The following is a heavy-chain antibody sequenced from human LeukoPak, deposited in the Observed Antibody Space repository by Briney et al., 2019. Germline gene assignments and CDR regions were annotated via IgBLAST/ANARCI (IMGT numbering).Heavy chain of an antibody. Sequence: ASVEVSCKASGYILTHYGITWVRQAPGQGLEWMGWISTNSGDTNYARKLQGRVTMSTDTSTNTAYMELRSLGSDDTAVYYCARGFYDILTGHEIDYFDYWGQGTLVTVSS. V-gene: IGHV1-18*01. J-gene: IGHJ4*02. CDR1: GYILTHYG. D-gene: IGHD3-9*01. CDR2: ISTNSGDT. CDR3: ARGFYDILTGHEIDYFDY.